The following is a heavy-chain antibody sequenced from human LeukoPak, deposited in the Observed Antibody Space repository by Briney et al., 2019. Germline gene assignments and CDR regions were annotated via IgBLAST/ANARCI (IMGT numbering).Heavy chain of an antibody. CDR3: ASRYCSGGSCWFDP. CDR2: IIPMFDTA. D-gene: IGHD2-15*01. Sequence: SVTVSCKASGGTFSSYAITWVRQAPGQGLEWMGGIIPMFDTANYAQKFQGRVTITADKSTSTAYMELSSLRSEDTAVYYCASRYCSGGSCWFDPWGQGTLVTVSS. V-gene: IGHV1-69*06. J-gene: IGHJ5*02. CDR1: GGTFSSYA.